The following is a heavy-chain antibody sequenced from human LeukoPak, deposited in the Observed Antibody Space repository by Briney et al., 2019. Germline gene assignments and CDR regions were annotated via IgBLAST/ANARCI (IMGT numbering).Heavy chain of an antibody. CDR1: GYTFTSYA. D-gene: IGHD6-19*01. Sequence: ASVTVSCKASGYTFTSYAMHWVRQAPGQRLEWMGWINAGNGNTKYSQKFQGRVTITRDTSASTAYMELSSLRSEDTAVYYCARVGAYSSGWFDYWGQGTLVTVSS. V-gene: IGHV1-3*01. CDR2: INAGNGNT. CDR3: ARVGAYSSGWFDY. J-gene: IGHJ4*02.